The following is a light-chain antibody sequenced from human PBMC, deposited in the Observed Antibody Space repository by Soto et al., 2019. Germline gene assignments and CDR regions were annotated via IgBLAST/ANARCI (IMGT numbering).Light chain of an antibody. CDR1: SSDVGSYNL. J-gene: IGLJ2*01. CDR2: EGS. Sequence: QSALTQPASVSGSPGQSITISCTGTSSDVGSYNLVSWYQQHPGKAPKLMIYEGSKRPSGVSNRFSGSKSGNTASLTISGLQAEDEAGYHCCSYAGRDVVFGGGTKLTVL. CDR3: CSYAGRDVV. V-gene: IGLV2-23*01.